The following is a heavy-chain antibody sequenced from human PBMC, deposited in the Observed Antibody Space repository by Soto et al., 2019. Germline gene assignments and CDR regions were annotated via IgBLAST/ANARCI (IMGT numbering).Heavy chain of an antibody. J-gene: IGHJ4*02. D-gene: IGHD1-1*01. CDR3: ASVKNWNDFDY. Sequence: SETLSLTCTVSGGSISSYYWSRIRQPPGKGLEWIGYIYYSGSTKYNPSLESRVTISLDTSENQFSLKVFSVTAADTALYYCASVKNWNDFDYWGQGTLVTVSS. V-gene: IGHV4-59*01. CDR1: GGSISSYY. CDR2: IYYSGST.